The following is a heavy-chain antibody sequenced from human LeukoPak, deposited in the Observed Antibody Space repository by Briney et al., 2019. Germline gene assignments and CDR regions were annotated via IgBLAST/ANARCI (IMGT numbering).Heavy chain of an antibody. Sequence: GGSLRLSCAASGFTSGSYGINWVRQAPGRVPEWVAVIWYDGSNIYYADSVKGRFTISRDNSKNTLFLQMNSLRAEDTAVYYCARGYDKPDYWGQGTLVTVSS. CDR3: ARGYDKPDY. J-gene: IGHJ4*01. CDR1: GFTSGSYG. D-gene: IGHD3-3*01. V-gene: IGHV3-33*01. CDR2: IWYDGSNI.